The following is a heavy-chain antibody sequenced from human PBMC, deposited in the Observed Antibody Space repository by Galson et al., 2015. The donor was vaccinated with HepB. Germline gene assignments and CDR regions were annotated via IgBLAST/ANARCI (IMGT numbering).Heavy chain of an antibody. Sequence: SLRLSCAASGFTFSSYAMSWVRQAPGKGLEWVSAISGSGGSTYYAGSVKGRFTISRDNYKNTLDLQMNSLRAEDTAVYYCAKSVWGGYYYYGMDVWGQGTTVTVSS. CDR3: AKSVWGGYYYYGMDV. J-gene: IGHJ6*02. V-gene: IGHV3-23*01. D-gene: IGHD3-16*01. CDR1: GFTFSSYA. CDR2: ISGSGGST.